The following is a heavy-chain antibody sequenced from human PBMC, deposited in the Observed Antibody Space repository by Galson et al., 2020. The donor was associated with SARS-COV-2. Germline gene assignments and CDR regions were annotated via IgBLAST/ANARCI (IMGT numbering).Heavy chain of an antibody. D-gene: IGHD5-12*01. CDR3: GGGYNYFEIDY. V-gene: IGHV3-30-3*01. CDR1: GFTFSSYA. CDR2: ISYDGSNK. Sequence: GESPKISCAASGFTFSSYAMHWVRQAPGKGLEWVAVISYDGSNKYYADSVKGRFTISRDNSKNTLYLQMNSLRAEDTAVYYCGGGYNYFEIDYWGQGTLVTVSS. J-gene: IGHJ4*02.